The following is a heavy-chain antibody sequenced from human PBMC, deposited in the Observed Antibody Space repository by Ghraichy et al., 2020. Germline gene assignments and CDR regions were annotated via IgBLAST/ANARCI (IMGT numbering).Heavy chain of an antibody. CDR1: GYSISSGYY. CDR2: IYHSGST. J-gene: IGHJ4*02. V-gene: IGHV4-38-2*01. D-gene: IGHD1-14*01. CDR3: ARKGFNKNLHFDY. Sequence: SETLSLTCAVSGYSISSGYYWGWIRQPPGKGLEWIGSIYHSGSTYYNPSLKSRVTISVDTSKNQFSLKLSSVTAADTAVYYCARKGFNKNLHFDYWGQGTLVTVSS.